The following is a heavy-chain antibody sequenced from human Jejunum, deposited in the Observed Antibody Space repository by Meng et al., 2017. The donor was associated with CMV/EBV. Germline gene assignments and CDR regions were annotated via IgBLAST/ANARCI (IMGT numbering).Heavy chain of an antibody. J-gene: IGHJ4*02. V-gene: IGHV3-53*01. CDR3: ARDPTGGIDY. D-gene: IGHD1-1*01. Sequence: RISCAASGFSVRSNYMSWVRQAPGKGLVWVSVIYSGGNTFYADSVKGRFTISRDNSKNTLYLQMNSLRAEDTAVYYCARDPTGGIDYWGQGTLVTVSS. CDR2: IYSGGNT. CDR1: GFSVRSNY.